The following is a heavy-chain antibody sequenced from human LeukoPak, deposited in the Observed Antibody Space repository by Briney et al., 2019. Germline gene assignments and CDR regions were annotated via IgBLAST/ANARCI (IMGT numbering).Heavy chain of an antibody. V-gene: IGHV1-18*01. CDR1: GYTFTNYG. J-gene: IGHJ5*02. CDR3: ARGGHRRYYYTSGSAFDP. Sequence: ASVKVSCKASGYTFTNYGISWVRQAPGQGLEWMGWISAYNGNTHYAQNLQGRVTMTTDTSTSTAYMELKSLRSDDTAVYYCARGGHRRYYYTSGSAFDPWGQGTPVTVSS. CDR2: ISAYNGNT. D-gene: IGHD3-10*01.